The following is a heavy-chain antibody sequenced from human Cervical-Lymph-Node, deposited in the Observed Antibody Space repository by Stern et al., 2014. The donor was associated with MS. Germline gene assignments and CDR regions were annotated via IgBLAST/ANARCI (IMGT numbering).Heavy chain of an antibody. J-gene: IGHJ4*02. CDR2: ISWNSGSI. CDR3: AKDTDYGDYVRYFDY. Sequence: EVQLLQSGGGLVQPGRSLRLSWAASGFTFADYAIHWVRQAPGKGLEWVSGISWNSGSIGYADSVKGRFTISRDNAKNSLYLQMNSLRAEDTALYYCAKDTDYGDYVRYFDYWGQGTLVTVSS. CDR1: GFTFADYA. D-gene: IGHD4-17*01. V-gene: IGHV3-9*01.